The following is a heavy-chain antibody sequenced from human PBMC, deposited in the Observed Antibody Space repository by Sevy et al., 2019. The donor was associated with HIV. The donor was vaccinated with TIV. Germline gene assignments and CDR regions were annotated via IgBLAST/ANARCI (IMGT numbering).Heavy chain of an antibody. D-gene: IGHD2-21*02. CDR3: ARAYCGGDRSSTFLFDY. CDR1: GFTFSSYN. Sequence: GGSLRLSCAASGFTFSSYNMNWVRQAPGKGLEWVSFISGSGRTIYYADSVKGRFTISRDSAQNSLYLQMNSLRDEDTAVYYCARAYCGGDRSSTFLFDYWGQGTLVTVSS. J-gene: IGHJ4*02. V-gene: IGHV3-48*02. CDR2: ISGSGRTI.